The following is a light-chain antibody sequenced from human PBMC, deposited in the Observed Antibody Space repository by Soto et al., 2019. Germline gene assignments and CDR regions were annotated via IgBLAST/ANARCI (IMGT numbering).Light chain of an antibody. J-gene: IGLJ3*02. CDR2: DVS. Sequence: QSALTQPASVSGSPGQSFTISCTGTSSDVGAHHSVSWYQQHPGKAPKLIIFDVSNRPSGASNRFSGSKSGNTASLTISGLHAEDDADYYCSSFTDTGTVMFGGGTKLTVL. V-gene: IGLV2-14*03. CDR1: SSDVGAHHS. CDR3: SSFTDTGTVM.